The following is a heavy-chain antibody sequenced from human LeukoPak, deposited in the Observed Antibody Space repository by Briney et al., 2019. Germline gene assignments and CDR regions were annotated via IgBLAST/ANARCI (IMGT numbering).Heavy chain of an antibody. J-gene: IGHJ3*02. CDR3: ARDQIVVVPAAIPHDAFDI. CDR1: GYTFTSYY. V-gene: IGHV1-46*01. Sequence: ASVKVSCKASGYTFTSYYMHWVQQAPGQGLEWMGIINPSGGSTSYTQKFQGRVTMTRDTSTSTVYMELSSLRSEDTAVYYCARDQIVVVPAAIPHDAFDIWGQGTKVTVSS. CDR2: INPSGGST. D-gene: IGHD2-2*02.